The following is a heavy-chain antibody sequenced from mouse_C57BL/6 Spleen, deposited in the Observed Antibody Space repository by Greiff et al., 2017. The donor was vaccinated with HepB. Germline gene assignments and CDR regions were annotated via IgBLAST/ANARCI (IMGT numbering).Heavy chain of an antibody. V-gene: IGHV1-61*01. CDR3: ARSFYNGYFPTDN. Sequence: QVQLQQSGAELVRPGSSVKLSCKASGYTFTSYWMDWVKQRPGQGLEWIGNIYPSDSETHYNQKFKDKATLTVDKSSSTAYMQLSSLTSEDSAVYYCARSFYNGYFPTDNWGQGTTLTVSP. CDR2: IYPSDSET. CDR1: GYTFTSYW. J-gene: IGHJ2*01. D-gene: IGHD2-3*01.